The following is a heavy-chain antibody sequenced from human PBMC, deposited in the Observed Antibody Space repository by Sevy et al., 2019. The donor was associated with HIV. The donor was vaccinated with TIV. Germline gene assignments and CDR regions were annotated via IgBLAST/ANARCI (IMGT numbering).Heavy chain of an antibody. Sequence: ASVKVSCKASGYTFTSYAISWVRQAPGQGLEWMGWISAYTADTNYAQNLQDRVTMTTDTSTNTAYMELRNLRSDDTALYYCARGGDSSALSYYYFGMDVWGQGTTVTVSS. CDR2: ISAYTADT. V-gene: IGHV1-18*01. D-gene: IGHD3-22*01. CDR3: ARGGDSSALSYYYFGMDV. CDR1: GYTFTSYA. J-gene: IGHJ6*02.